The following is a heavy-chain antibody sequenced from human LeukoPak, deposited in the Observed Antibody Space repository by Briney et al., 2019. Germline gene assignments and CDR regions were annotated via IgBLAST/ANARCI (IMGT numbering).Heavy chain of an antibody. CDR1: GGSISTYY. V-gene: IGHV4-59*01. CDR3: AREAVAGTSFDY. D-gene: IGHD6-19*01. CDR2: IYYSGST. Sequence: SETLSLTCTVSGGSISTYYWSWIRQPPGKGLEWIGYIYYSGSTNYNPSLKSRVTISVDTSKNQFSLKLSSVTAADTAVYYCAREAVAGTSFDYWGQGTLVTVSS. J-gene: IGHJ4*02.